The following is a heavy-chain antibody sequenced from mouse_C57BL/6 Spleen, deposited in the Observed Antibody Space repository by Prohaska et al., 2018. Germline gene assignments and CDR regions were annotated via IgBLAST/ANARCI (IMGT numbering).Heavy chain of an antibody. D-gene: IGHD2-1*01. J-gene: IGHJ1*03. V-gene: IGHV1-52*01. Sequence: MHWVKQRPIQGLEWIGNIDPSDSETHYNQKFKDKATLTVDKSSSTAYMQLSSLTSEDSAVYYCAIYYGNYWYFDVWGTGTTVTVSS. CDR3: AIYYGNYWYFDV. CDR2: IDPSDSET.